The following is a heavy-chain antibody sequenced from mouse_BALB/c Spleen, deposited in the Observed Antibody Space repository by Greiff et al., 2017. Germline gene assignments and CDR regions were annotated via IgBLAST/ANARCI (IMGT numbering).Heavy chain of an antibody. CDR1: GFSLTSYG. D-gene: IGHD1-1*01. CDR2: IWAGGST. V-gene: IGHV2-9*02. Sequence: VQLKESGPGLVAPSQSLSITCTVSGFSLTSYGVHWVRQPPGKGLEWLGVIWAGGSTNYNSALMSRLSISKDNSKSQVFLKMNSLQTDDTAMYYCARYYYGSSYWFAYWGQGTLVTVSA. J-gene: IGHJ3*01. CDR3: ARYYYGSSYWFAY.